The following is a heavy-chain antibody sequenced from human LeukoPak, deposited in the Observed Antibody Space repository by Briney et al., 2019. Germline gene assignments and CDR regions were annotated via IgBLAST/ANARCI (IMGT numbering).Heavy chain of an antibody. D-gene: IGHD5-18*01. CDR1: GGSVSSGSYY. CDR3: ARVGYSYGQFYNWFDP. V-gene: IGHV4-61*01. Sequence: SETLSLTCTVSGGSVSSGSYYWSWIRQPPGKGLEWIGYIYYSGSTNYNPSLKSRVTISVDTSKNQFSLKLSSVTAADTAVYYCARVGYSYGQFYNWFDPWGQGTLVTVSS. J-gene: IGHJ5*02. CDR2: IYYSGST.